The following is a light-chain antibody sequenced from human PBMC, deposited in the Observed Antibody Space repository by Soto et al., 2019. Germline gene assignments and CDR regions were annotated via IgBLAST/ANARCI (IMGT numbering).Light chain of an antibody. Sequence: QSVLTQPPSVSGASGQGVIISGTGGSSNIGAGYDVHWYQHLPGTSPKLLIYGNHNRPSGVPDRFSASKSGTSASLVISDLQAEDEADYYCQSYDSKLSGSWVFGGGTKLTVL. J-gene: IGLJ3*02. CDR1: SSNIGAGYD. V-gene: IGLV1-40*01. CDR3: QSYDSKLSGSWV. CDR2: GNH.